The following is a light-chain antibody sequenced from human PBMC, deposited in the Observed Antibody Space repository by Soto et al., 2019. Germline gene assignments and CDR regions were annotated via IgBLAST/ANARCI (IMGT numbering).Light chain of an antibody. CDR2: GSN. J-gene: IGLJ2*01. CDR3: AAWDDSLNGPT. V-gene: IGLV1-44*01. Sequence: QSVLTQPPSTSGTPGQRVTISCSGGSSNIGTYTVSWYQQFPETAPKLLIYGSNQRPSGVPDRFSGPKSGTSASLSIGGLQSEDEADYYCAAWDDSLNGPTFGGGTKLTVL. CDR1: SSNIGTYT.